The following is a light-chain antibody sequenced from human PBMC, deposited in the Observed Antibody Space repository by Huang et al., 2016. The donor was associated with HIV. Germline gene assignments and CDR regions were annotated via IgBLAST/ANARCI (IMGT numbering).Light chain of an antibody. CDR1: QVISSY. CDR3: QQLNSYPPFT. CDR2: AAS. Sequence: IQLTQSPSSLSASVGDRVTITCRASQVISSYLAWYQQKAGKAPKLLIYAASTLQSGVPSRCSGSGSGTDFTLTISSLQPEDFATYYCQQLNSYPPFTFGPGTKVDIK. V-gene: IGKV1-9*01. J-gene: IGKJ3*01.